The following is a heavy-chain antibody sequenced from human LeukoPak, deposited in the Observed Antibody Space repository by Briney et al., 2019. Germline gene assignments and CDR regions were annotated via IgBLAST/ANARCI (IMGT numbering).Heavy chain of an antibody. CDR2: IYYSGST. J-gene: IGHJ3*02. V-gene: IGHV4-59*08. CDR1: GGSFSGYY. CDR3: ARHESPLDAFDI. Sequence: SETLSLTCAVYGGSFSGYYWSWIRQPPGKGLEWIGYIYYSGSTNYNPSLKSRVTISVDTSKNQFSPKLSSVTAADTAVHYCARHESPLDAFDIWGQGTMVTVSS.